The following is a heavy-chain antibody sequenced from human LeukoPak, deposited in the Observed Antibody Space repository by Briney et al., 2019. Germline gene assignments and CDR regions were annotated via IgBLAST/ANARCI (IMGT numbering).Heavy chain of an antibody. CDR1: GFPFISYW. CDR3: ARLHYYGSGSSNFDI. CDR2: INTGGTST. J-gene: IGHJ3*02. V-gene: IGHV3-74*01. Sequence: GGSLRLSCAASGFPFISYWMHWVRQPPGKGLVWVSRINTGGTSTSYADSVKGRFTVSRDNAKNTLYLQMNSLRAEDTAVYYCARLHYYGSGSSNFDIWGQGTMVTVSS. D-gene: IGHD3-10*01.